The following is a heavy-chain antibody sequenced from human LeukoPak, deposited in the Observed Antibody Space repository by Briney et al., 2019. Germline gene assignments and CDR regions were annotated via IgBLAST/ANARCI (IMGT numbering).Heavy chain of an antibody. CDR3: ARVGVEGASCYDY. J-gene: IGHJ4*02. CDR1: GYTFTGYS. Sequence: ASVKVSCKASGYTFTGYSIHWVRQAPGQGFEWMGWINPNSGVTNYAQKFQGRVTMTRDTSISTAYMELSRLRSDDTAVYYCARVGVEGASCYDYWGQGTLVTVSS. CDR2: INPNSGVT. D-gene: IGHD2-2*01. V-gene: IGHV1-2*02.